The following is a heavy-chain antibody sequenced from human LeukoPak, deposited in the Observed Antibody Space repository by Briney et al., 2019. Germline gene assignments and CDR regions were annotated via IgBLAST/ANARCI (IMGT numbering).Heavy chain of an antibody. CDR2: IKQDGSEK. D-gene: IGHD3-16*01. Sequence: GGSLRLSCAASGFTISSYWMSWVRQAPGKGLQWVANIKQDGSEKTYVDSVKGRFTITRDNAKNSLYLQMNSLRVEDTAMYYCARDGGTDWYDPWGQGTLVTVSS. CDR1: GFTISSYW. J-gene: IGHJ5*02. CDR3: ARDGGTDWYDP. V-gene: IGHV3-7*01.